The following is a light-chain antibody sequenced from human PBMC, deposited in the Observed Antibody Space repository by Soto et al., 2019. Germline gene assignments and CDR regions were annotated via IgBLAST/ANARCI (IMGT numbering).Light chain of an antibody. CDR1: SNDVGRYNL. J-gene: IGLJ2*01. CDR3: NSYAGGLVL. V-gene: IGLV2-14*02. CDR2: EAT. Sequence: QSALTQPASVSGSPEQSITISCTGTSNDVGRYNLVSWYQQHPGKAPKVMIYEATKRPSGVPPRFSGSKSANTASLTISGLQAADEADYYCNSYAGGLVLFGGGTKLTVL.